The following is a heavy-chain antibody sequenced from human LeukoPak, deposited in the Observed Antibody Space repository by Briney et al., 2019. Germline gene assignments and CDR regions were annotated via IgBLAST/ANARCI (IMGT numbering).Heavy chain of an antibody. CDR2: INSDGSNI. CDR3: VRVGKSMIQGVSFDY. J-gene: IGHJ4*02. D-gene: IGHD3-10*01. Sequence: GGSLRLSCAASGFAFSTYWMHWVRQAPGKGLVWVSRINSDGSNIAYADSVKGRFTISRDNAKNTLYLQMNSLSAEDTALYYCVRVGKSMIQGVSFDYWGQGTLVTVSS. CDR1: GFAFSTYW. V-gene: IGHV3-74*01.